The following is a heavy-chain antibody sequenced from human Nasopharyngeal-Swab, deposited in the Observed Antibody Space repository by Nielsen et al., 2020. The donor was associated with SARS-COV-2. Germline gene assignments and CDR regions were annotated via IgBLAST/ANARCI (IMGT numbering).Heavy chain of an antibody. CDR3: ARDGGRMYSPRAFDI. CDR2: IYYSGST. Sequence: ESLKISCAASGFTFDDYAIHWVRQAPGKGLEWIGYIYYSGSTNYNPSLKSRVTISVDTSKNQFSLKLSSVTAADTAVYYCARDGGRMYSPRAFDIWGQGTMVTVSS. CDR1: GFTFDDYA. D-gene: IGHD3-16*01. V-gene: IGHV4-59*01. J-gene: IGHJ3*02.